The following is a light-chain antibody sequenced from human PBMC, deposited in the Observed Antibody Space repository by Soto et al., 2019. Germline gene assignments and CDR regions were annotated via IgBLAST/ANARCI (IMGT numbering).Light chain of an antibody. V-gene: IGLV2-11*01. J-gene: IGLJ1*01. CDR1: SSDVGGYNY. Sequence: QSVLTQPRSVSGSPGQSVTISCTGTSSDVGGYNYVSWYQQHPGKAPKLMIYAVNARPSGVPDRFSGSKSGNTASLTISGLQAEDEADYYCCSYAGSYTYVFGTGTNVTVL. CDR2: AVN. CDR3: CSYAGSYTYV.